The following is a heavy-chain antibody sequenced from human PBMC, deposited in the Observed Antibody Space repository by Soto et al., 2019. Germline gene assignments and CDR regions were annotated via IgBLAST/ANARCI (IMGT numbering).Heavy chain of an antibody. CDR3: FRGGVTSRTFDY. CDR1: GYIIRNYS. Sequence: GESLKISCKASGYIIRNYSIGCVRQMPGQGLEWMGIIFPDDSDTRYSPSFQGHVTISVDKSISTAYVQWSSLKASDSAIYYCFRGGVTSRTFDYWGQGTLVTVSS. V-gene: IGHV5-51*01. D-gene: IGHD3-16*01. CDR2: IFPDDSDT. J-gene: IGHJ4*02.